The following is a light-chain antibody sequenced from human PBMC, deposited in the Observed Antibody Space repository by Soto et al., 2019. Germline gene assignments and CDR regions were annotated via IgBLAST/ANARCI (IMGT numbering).Light chain of an antibody. V-gene: IGLV2-8*01. J-gene: IGLJ1*01. Sequence: QSVLTQPPSASGSPGQSVTISSTGTTSDIGAYNYVSWYQQRPGKAPKLIIYEVTRRPSGVPDRIFGSKSYTTASLTVSGLQAEDEADYYCSSSAGTNSFVFGTGTKVTVL. CDR1: TSDIGAYNY. CDR2: EVT. CDR3: SSSAGTNSFV.